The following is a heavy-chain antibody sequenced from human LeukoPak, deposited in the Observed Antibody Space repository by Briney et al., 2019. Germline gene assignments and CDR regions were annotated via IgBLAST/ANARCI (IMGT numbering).Heavy chain of an antibody. V-gene: IGHV1-24*01. CDR2: FDPEGGET. Sequence: GASVKVSCKVSGYTLTELSMHWVRQAPGKGLEWMGGFDPEGGETIYAQKFQGRVTMTEDTSTDTAYMELSSLRSEDTAVYYCATSHCSGGSCYSSYYYYMDVWGKGTTVTVSS. CDR1: GYTLTELS. D-gene: IGHD2-15*01. CDR3: ATSHCSGGSCYSSYYYYMDV. J-gene: IGHJ6*03.